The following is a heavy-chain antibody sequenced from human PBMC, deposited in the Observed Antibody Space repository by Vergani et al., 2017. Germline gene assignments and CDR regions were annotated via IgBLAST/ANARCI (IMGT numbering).Heavy chain of an antibody. CDR3: ARRDVHYYDSSGYYYSWFDP. J-gene: IGHJ5*02. CDR1: GYTFTSYY. D-gene: IGHD3-22*01. CDR2: INPSGGST. Sequence: QVQLVQSGAEVKKPGASVKVSCKASGYTFTSYYMHWVRQAPGQGLEWMGIINPSGGSTSYAQKFQGRVTMTRDTSTSTVYMELSSLRSEDTAVYYCARRDVHYYDSSGYYYSWFDPWGQGTLVAVSS. V-gene: IGHV1-46*01.